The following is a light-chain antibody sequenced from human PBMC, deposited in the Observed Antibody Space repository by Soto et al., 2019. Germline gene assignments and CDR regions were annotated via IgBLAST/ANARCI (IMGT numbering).Light chain of an antibody. CDR2: DAS. CDR3: QQYNSYSQT. CDR1: QSISSW. Sequence: DIQMTKSLSTLSASVGDRVTITCRASQSISSWLAWYQQKPGKAPKLLIYDASSLESGVPSRFSGSGSGTEFTLTISSLQPDDFATYYCQQYNSYSQTFGQGTKVDI. V-gene: IGKV1-5*01. J-gene: IGKJ1*01.